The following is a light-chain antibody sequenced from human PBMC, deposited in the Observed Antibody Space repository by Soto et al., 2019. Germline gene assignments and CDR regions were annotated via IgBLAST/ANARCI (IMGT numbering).Light chain of an antibody. Sequence: QSVLTQPASVSGSSGQSITISCSGTSXDVGGYNYVFWYQQHPGKAPKLMIYEVSNRPSGVSNRFSGSKSGNTASLTISGLQAEDEADYYCSSYTSSSTLVFGTGTKGTVL. V-gene: IGLV2-14*01. CDR3: SSYTSSSTLV. CDR1: SXDVGGYNY. CDR2: EVS. J-gene: IGLJ1*01.